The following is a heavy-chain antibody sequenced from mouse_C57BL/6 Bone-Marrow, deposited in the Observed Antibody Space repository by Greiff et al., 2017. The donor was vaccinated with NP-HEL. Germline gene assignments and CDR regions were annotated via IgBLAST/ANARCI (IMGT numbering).Heavy chain of an antibody. CDR3: ASDYDCSRLYAMDV. Sequence: EVQLQQSGAELVKPGASVKLSCTASGFNIKDYYMHWVKQRPEQGLEWIGWIGPEGGETKYAANLQGRATITTDTATNTAYLQMSSLKSEDTAVYYCASDYDCSRLYAMDVWGQGTSVTVSS. D-gene: IGHD2-4*01. V-gene: IGHV14-2*01. CDR1: GFNIKDYY. CDR2: IGPEGGET. J-gene: IGHJ4*01.